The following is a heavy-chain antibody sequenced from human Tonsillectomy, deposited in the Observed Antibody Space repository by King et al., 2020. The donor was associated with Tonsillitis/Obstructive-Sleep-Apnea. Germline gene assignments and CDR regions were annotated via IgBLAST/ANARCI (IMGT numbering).Heavy chain of an antibody. D-gene: IGHD3-22*01. CDR2: IYYTGST. CDR1: GGSVSSGSDY. J-gene: IGHJ4*02. Sequence: QLQESGPGLVKPSETLSLTCTVSGGSVSSGSDYWSWIRQPPGKGLEWIGYIYYTGSTNYNPSLKGRVTISLDTSKNQFSLKLSSVTAADTAVYYCARAATDRTLDYWGQGTLVTVSS. V-gene: IGHV4-61*01. CDR3: ARAATDRTLDY.